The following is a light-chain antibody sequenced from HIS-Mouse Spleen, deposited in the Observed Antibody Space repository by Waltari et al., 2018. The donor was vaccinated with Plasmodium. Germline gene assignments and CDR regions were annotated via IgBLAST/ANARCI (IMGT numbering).Light chain of an antibody. Sequence: DIQMTQSPSTLSASVGDRVTITCRASQSISSWLAWYQQKPGKAPKLLIYKASSLESGGQSRFSGSGSGTEFTLTISSLQPDDCATYYYQQYNSDSWTFGQGTKVEIK. J-gene: IGKJ1*01. V-gene: IGKV1-5*03. CDR1: QSISSW. CDR3: QQYNSDSWT. CDR2: KAS.